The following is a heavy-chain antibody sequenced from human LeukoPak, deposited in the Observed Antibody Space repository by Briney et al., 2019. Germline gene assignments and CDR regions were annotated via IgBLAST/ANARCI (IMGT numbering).Heavy chain of an antibody. D-gene: IGHD3-9*01. CDR3: ASKAPDVLRYFDWSFDY. Sequence: GGSLRLSCAASGFTVSSNYMSWVRQAPGKGLEWVSVIYSGGSTYYADSVKGRFTISRDNSKNTLYLQMNSLRAEDTAVYYCASKAPDVLRYFDWSFDYWGQGTLVTVSS. CDR2: IYSGGST. CDR1: GFTVSSNY. V-gene: IGHV3-53*05. J-gene: IGHJ4*02.